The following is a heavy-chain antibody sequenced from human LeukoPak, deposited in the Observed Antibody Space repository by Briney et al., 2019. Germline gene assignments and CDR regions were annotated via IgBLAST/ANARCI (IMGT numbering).Heavy chain of an antibody. CDR2: ITARADST. V-gene: IGHV3-23*01. CDR1: GFTFSSYW. CDR3: AKTYMWSIDAFHI. J-gene: IGHJ3*02. D-gene: IGHD2-8*02. Sequence: GGSLRLSCAASGFTFSSYWMSWVRQAPGKGLEWVSGITARADSTYYADSVKGRVTISRDNSKNTLFLQLNSLRAEDAAVYYCAKTYMWSIDAFHIWGQGTMVTVSS.